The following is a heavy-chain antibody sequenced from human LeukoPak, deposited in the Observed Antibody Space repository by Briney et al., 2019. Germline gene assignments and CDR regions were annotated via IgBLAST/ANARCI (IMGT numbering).Heavy chain of an antibody. D-gene: IGHD6-13*01. CDR2: INPSGGST. J-gene: IGHJ4*02. Sequence: GASVKVSCKASGYTFTSYYMHWVRQAPGQGLEWMGIINPSGGSTSYAQKFQGRVTMTRDISTSTVYMELSSLRSEDTAVYYCARDLVIVSRYSSSWGASDYWGQGTLVTVSS. V-gene: IGHV1-46*01. CDR1: GYTFTSYY. CDR3: ARDLVIVSRYSSSWGASDY.